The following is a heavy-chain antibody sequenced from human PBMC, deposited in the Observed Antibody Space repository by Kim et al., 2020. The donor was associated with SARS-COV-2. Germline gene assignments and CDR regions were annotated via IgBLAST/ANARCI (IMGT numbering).Heavy chain of an antibody. J-gene: IGHJ5*02. CDR1: GGTFSSYA. CDR2: IIPIFGTA. V-gene: IGHV1-69*13. CDR3: ARYYDFWSGYSA. Sequence: SVKVSCKASGGTFSSYAISWVRQAPGQGLEWMGGIIPIFGTANYAQKFQGRVTITADESTSTAYMELSSLRSEGTAVYYCARYYDFWSGYSAWGQGTLVTVSS. D-gene: IGHD3-3*01.